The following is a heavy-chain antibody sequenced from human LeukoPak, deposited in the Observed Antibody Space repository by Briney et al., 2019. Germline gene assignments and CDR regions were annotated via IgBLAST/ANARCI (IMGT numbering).Heavy chain of an antibody. CDR2: ITGGGGTK. Sequence: GGSLRLSCEASGLTFSSYGMSWVRQAPGKGLQWVSAITGGGGTKYYADSVKGRFTISRDNSKNMLYLQMNSLRAEDTAVYYCAKMQGYFDYWGQGTLVPVSS. J-gene: IGHJ4*02. CDR3: AKMQGYFDY. V-gene: IGHV3-23*01. CDR1: GLTFSSYG.